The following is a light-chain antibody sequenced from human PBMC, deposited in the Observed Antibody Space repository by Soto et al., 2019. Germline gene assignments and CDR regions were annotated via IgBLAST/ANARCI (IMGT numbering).Light chain of an antibody. CDR2: AAS. CDR3: KQSYSTPLT. CDR1: QSISNY. Sequence: DIQMTQSPSSLSASVGDRVTITCRASQSISNYLNWYQQKPGKAPKLLIYAASSLQSGVPSRFSGSGSGTDFTLTISSLQAEDFATYYCKQSYSTPLTFGGGTKVEIK. J-gene: IGKJ4*01. V-gene: IGKV1-39*01.